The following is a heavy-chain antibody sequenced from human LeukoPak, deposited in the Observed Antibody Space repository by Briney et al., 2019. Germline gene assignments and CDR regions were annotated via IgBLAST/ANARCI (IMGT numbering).Heavy chain of an antibody. Sequence: SETLSLTCTVSGGSISSSSAYWGWIRQPPGKGLEWIGFIDYTGSANYNPSLKSRVTISLDTSKNQFSVKVMSVTAADTAVYYCARIPVAKTFDYWGQGTLVTVSS. J-gene: IGHJ4*02. V-gene: IGHV4-61*05. CDR3: ARIPVAKTFDY. CDR1: GGSISSSSAY. D-gene: IGHD6-19*01. CDR2: IDYTGSA.